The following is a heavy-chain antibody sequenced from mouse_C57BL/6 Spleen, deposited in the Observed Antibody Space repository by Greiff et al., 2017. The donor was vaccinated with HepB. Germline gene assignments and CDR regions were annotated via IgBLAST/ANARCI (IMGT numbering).Heavy chain of an antibody. J-gene: IGHJ2*01. Sequence: VQLQQSGAELVKPGASVKMSCKASGYTFTSYWITWVKQRPGQGLEWIGDIYPGSGSTNYNEKFKCKATLTVDTSSSPAYMQLSGLTSEDSAVYYCARGWDIDYWGQGTTLTVSS. CDR2: IYPGSGST. CDR1: GYTFTSYW. D-gene: IGHD4-1*01. V-gene: IGHV1-55*01. CDR3: ARGWDIDY.